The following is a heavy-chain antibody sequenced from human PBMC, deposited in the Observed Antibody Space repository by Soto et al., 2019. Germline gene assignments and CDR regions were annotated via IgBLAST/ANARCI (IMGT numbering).Heavy chain of an antibody. CDR2: ISSSSSYI. D-gene: IGHD2-2*02. V-gene: IGHV3-21*01. J-gene: IGHJ4*01. Sequence: KPGGSLRLSCAASGFTFSSNSMNWVRQAPGKGLEWVSSISSSSSYIYYAASVKGRFTISRDNAKNSLYLQMTSLRAEDTAEYYCARDRNTGFDYWGQGTLVTVSS. CDR1: GFTFSSNS. CDR3: ARDRNTGFDY.